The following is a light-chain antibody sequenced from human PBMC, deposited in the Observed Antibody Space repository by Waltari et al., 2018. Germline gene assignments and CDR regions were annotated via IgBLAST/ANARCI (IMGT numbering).Light chain of an antibody. V-gene: IGKV3-20*01. J-gene: IGKJ1*01. Sequence: EIVLTQSPGTLSLSPGDRATISCRASQSVSSSYLAWYQQKHGQAPRLLIYGASSRATGIPDRFSGSGSGTDFTLTISRLEPEDFAVYYCQQYGSSPGTFGPGTKVEIK. CDR3: QQYGSSPGT. CDR1: QSVSSSY. CDR2: GAS.